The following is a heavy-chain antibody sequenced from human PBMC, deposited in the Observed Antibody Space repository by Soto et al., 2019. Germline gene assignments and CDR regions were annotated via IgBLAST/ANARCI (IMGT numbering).Heavy chain of an antibody. CDR1: GFTFSDYY. Sequence: GGSLRLSCAASGFTFSDYYMSWIRQAPGKGLEWVSYISCSGSTKYYADSVKGRFTISRDNSKNTLYLQMNSLRAEDTAVYYCAKDSGDYYDSSGPLGWGQGTLVTVSS. CDR3: AKDSGDYYDSSGPLG. J-gene: IGHJ4*02. V-gene: IGHV3-11*04. D-gene: IGHD3-22*01. CDR2: ISCSGSTK.